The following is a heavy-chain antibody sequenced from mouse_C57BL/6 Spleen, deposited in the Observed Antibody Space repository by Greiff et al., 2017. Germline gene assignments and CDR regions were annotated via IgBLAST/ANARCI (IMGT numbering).Heavy chain of an antibody. CDR3: TVVGFYAMDY. J-gene: IGHJ4*01. CDR2: IDPETGGT. Sequence: QVQLQQSGAELVRPGASVTLSCKASGYTFTDYEMHWVKQTPVHGLEWIGAIDPETGGTAYNQKFKGKAILTADKSSSTAYMELRSLTSEDSAVYYCTVVGFYAMDYWGQGTSVTVSS. CDR1: GYTFTDYE. V-gene: IGHV1-15*01. D-gene: IGHD2-2*01.